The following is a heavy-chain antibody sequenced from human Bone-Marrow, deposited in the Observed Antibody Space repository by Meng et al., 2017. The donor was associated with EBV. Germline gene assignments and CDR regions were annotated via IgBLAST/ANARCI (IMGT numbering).Heavy chain of an antibody. CDR1: GGSISSSSYY. J-gene: IGHJ5*02. CDR2: IYYSGST. CDR3: AREIRQYNWFDP. D-gene: IGHD4-11*01. Sequence: QLQLQESGPGLVKPSEXLSLTCTVSGGSISSSSYYWGWIRQPPGKGLEWIGSIYYSGSTYYNPSLKSRVTISVDTSKNQFSLKLSSVTAADTAVYYCAREIRQYNWFDPWGQGTLVTVSS. V-gene: IGHV4-39*07.